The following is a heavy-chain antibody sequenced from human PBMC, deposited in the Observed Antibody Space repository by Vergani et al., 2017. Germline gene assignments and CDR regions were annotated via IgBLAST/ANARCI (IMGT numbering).Heavy chain of an antibody. D-gene: IGHD4-11*01. V-gene: IGHV3-43D*03. CDR1: GFTFDDFA. Sequence: EVQLVESGGAVVQPGGSLRLSCAASGFTFDDFAMHWVRQVPGKRLEWVSLITWDGGTVYYADSVKGRFVISRDNNKNSLFLQMNDLKPEDSALYYCAKDKTGSNWHYFDSWGQGTLVTVTS. CDR3: AKDKTGSNWHYFDS. CDR2: ITWDGGTV. J-gene: IGHJ4*02.